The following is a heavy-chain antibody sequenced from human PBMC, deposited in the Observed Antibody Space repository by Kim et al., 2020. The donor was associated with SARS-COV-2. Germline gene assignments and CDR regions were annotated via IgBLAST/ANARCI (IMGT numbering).Heavy chain of an antibody. D-gene: IGHD1-26*01. CDR2: IFSGGAT. CDR1: GFSVSSDY. CDR3: AGDVVLGPSRGYYFNN. J-gene: IGHJ4*02. V-gene: IGHV3-53*01. Sequence: GGSLRLSCAASGFSVSSDYMSWVRQAPGKGLAWVSSIFSGGATYYAESVKGRFTISRDNSKNTLYLQMDGLRADDTAVYYCAGDVVLGPSRGYYFNNWGQGTLVTVSS.